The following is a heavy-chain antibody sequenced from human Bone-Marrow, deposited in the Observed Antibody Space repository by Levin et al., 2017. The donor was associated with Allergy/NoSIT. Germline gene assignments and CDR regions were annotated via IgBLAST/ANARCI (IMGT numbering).Heavy chain of an antibody. CDR2: INSDGSST. J-gene: IGHJ6*02. Sequence: SCEASGFTFSSHWMHWVRQAPGKGLVWVSLINSDGSSTSYADSVRDRFTISRDNGKNTLYLQMNSLRAEDTAVYYCARPTVTSYYYGMDVWGQGTTVTVSS. CDR1: GFTFSSHW. CDR3: ARPTVTSYYYGMDV. D-gene: IGHD4-17*01. V-gene: IGHV3-74*01.